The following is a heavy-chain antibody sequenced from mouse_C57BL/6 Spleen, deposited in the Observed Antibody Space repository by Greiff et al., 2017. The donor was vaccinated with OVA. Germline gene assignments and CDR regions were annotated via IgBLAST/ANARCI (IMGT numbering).Heavy chain of an antibody. D-gene: IGHD1-1*01. J-gene: IGHJ1*03. CDR1: GFTFSSYG. Sequence: EVQLQESGGDLVKPGGSLKLSCAASGFTFSSYGMSWVRQTPDKRLEWVATISSGGSYTYYPDSVKGRFTISRDNAKNTLYLQMSSLKSEDTAMYYCARRGVVGYFDVWGTGTTVTVSS. CDR3: ARRGVVGYFDV. CDR2: ISSGGSYT. V-gene: IGHV5-6*01.